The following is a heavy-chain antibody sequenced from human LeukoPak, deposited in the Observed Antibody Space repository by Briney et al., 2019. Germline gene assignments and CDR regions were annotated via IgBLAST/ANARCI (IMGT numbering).Heavy chain of an antibody. CDR2: IRYDGSNK. CDR1: GFTFSSYG. V-gene: IGHV3-30*02. J-gene: IGHJ4*02. CDR3: AKLRSRYCSGGSCYGNDY. Sequence: GGPLRLSCEASGFTFSSYGMHWVRQAPGKGLGWVAFIRYDGSNKYYADSVKGRFTISRDNSNNTLYLQMNSLRAEDTAVYYCAKLRSRYCSGGSCYGNDYWGQGTLVTVSS. D-gene: IGHD2-15*01.